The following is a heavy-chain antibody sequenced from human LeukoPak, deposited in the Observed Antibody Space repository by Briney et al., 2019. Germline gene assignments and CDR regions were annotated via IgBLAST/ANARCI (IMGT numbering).Heavy chain of an antibody. CDR1: GFTFNSYG. D-gene: IGHD2-2*02. V-gene: IGHV3-30*02. CDR3: AKGWYCSSTSCYTGRDFDY. Sequence: GGSLRLSCAASGFTFNSYGMHWVRQAPGKGLEWVAFIRYDGSNKYYADSVKGRFTISRDNSKNTLYLQMNSLRAEDTAVYYCAKGWYCSSTSCYTGRDFDYWGQGTLVTVSS. CDR2: IRYDGSNK. J-gene: IGHJ4*02.